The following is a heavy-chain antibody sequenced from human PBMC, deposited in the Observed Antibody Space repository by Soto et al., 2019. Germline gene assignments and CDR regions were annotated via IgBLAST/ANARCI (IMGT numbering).Heavy chain of an antibody. J-gene: IGHJ4*02. CDR3: ARDGKVGIDY. D-gene: IGHD1-1*01. CDR1: GFTFSSYS. Sequence: EVQLVESGGGLVQPGGSLRLSCAASGFTFSSYSMNWVRQAPGKGLEWVSYISSSSSTIYYADSVKGRITISRDNAKNSLYLQMNRLRAEDTAGDYCARDGKVGIDYWGQGTLVTVSS. CDR2: ISSSSSTI. V-gene: IGHV3-48*01.